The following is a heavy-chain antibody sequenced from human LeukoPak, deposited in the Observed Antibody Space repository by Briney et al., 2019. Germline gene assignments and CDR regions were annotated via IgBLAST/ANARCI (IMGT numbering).Heavy chain of an antibody. J-gene: IGHJ6*02. CDR1: GFTFDDYA. CDR2: ISWNSGSI. Sequence: GRSLRLSCAASGFTFDDYAVHWVRQAPGKGLEWVSGISWNSGSIGYADSVKGRFTISRDNAKNSLYLQMNSLRAEDMALYYCAKAISSTSYYYYYGMDVWGQGTTVTVSS. CDR3: AKAISSTSYYYYYGMDV. V-gene: IGHV3-9*03. D-gene: IGHD2-2*01.